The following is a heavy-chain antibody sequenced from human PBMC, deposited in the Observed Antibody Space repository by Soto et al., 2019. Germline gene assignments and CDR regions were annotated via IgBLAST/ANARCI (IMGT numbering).Heavy chain of an antibody. V-gene: IGHV1-69*01. CDR3: ASDSSVYSGSRGNLDY. CDR1: GGTFSSYA. CDR2: IIPIFGTA. J-gene: IGHJ4*02. D-gene: IGHD3-22*01. Sequence: QVQLVQSGAEVKKPGSSVKVSCKASGGTFSSYAISWVRQAPGQGLEWMGGIIPIFGTANYAQKFQGRVTITAVESTSTAYMELSSVRSEDTAVYYCASDSSVYSGSRGNLDYWGQGTLVTVSS.